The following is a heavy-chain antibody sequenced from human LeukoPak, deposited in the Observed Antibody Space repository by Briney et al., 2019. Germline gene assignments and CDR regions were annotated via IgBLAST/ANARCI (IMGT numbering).Heavy chain of an antibody. V-gene: IGHV4-38-2*02. D-gene: IGHD4-23*01. J-gene: IGHJ5*02. Sequence: SETLSLTCTVSGYSISSGDYWGWIRQPLGKGLEWIGSIYHSGRTYYNPSLKSRVTISVDTSKNQVSLILTSVTAADTAVYYCATVFGGPVSRRFDPWGQGTLVTVSS. CDR3: ATVFGGPVSRRFDP. CDR1: GYSISSGDY. CDR2: IYHSGRT.